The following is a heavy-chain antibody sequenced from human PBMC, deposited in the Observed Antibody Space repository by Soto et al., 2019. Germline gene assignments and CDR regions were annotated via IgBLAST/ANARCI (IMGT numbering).Heavy chain of an antibody. Sequence: SETLSLTCAVYGGSFSGYYWSWIRQPPGKGLEWIGEINHSGSTNYNPSLKSRVTISVDTSKNQFSLKLSSVTAADTAVYYCARPLGYCSSTSCHYYMDVWGKGTTVTVSS. D-gene: IGHD2-2*01. CDR1: GGSFSGYY. CDR2: INHSGST. CDR3: ARPLGYCSSTSCHYYMDV. V-gene: IGHV4-34*01. J-gene: IGHJ6*03.